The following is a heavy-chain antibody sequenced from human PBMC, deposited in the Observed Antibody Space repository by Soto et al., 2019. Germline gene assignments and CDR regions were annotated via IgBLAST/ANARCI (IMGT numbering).Heavy chain of an antibody. J-gene: IGHJ4*02. CDR3: ARGPYYDFWSAYSADY. V-gene: IGHV3-33*01. CDR1: GFTFSNYG. CDR2: VYYDGNNK. Sequence: GGSLRLSCAASGFTFSNYGIHWVRQAPGKGLEWVAVVYYDGNNKNYADSVKGRFTISRDNSKNTVYLQMNSLRAEDTAVYYCARGPYYDFWSAYSADYWGQGTLVTVSS. D-gene: IGHD3-3*01.